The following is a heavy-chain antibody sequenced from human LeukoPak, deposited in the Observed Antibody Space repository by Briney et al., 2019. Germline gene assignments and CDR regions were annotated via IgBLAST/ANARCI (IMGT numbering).Heavy chain of an antibody. CDR2: INHSGST. J-gene: IGHJ3*02. V-gene: IGHV4-34*01. CDR3: AREAFGI. Sequence: SETLSLTCAVYGGSFSGYYWNWIRQPPGKGLEWIGEINHSGSTNYNPSLKSRVTISVDTSKNQFSLKLSSVTAADTAVYYCAREAFGIWGQGTMVTVSS. CDR1: GGSFSGYY.